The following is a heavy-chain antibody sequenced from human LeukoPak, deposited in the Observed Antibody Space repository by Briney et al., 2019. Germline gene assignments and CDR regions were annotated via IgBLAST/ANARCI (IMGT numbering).Heavy chain of an antibody. J-gene: IGHJ6*03. Sequence: GGSLRLSCAASGFIFSNYAMHWVRQAPGKGLEYVSGISSNGESTYYASSVKGRFTISRDNSKNTLYLQMGSLRAEDMAVYYCAKTSGSGGYYYYYMDVWGKGTTVTVSS. CDR2: ISSNGEST. CDR3: AKTSGSGGYYYYYMDV. CDR1: GFIFSNYA. V-gene: IGHV3-64*01. D-gene: IGHD1-26*01.